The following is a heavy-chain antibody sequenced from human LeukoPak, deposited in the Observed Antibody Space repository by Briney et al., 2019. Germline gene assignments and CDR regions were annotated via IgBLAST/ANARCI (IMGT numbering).Heavy chain of an antibody. CDR2: IYTSGST. D-gene: IGHD3-22*01. CDR3: ARVGAWYYYDSSGYFDQYYFDY. Sequence: PSETLSLTCTVSGGSISSYYWSWIRQPAGKGLEWIGRIYTSGSTNYNPSLKSRVTMSVDTSKNQFSLKLSSVTAADTAVYYCARVGAWYYYDSSGYFDQYYFDYWGQGTLVTVSS. V-gene: IGHV4-4*07. CDR1: GGSISSYY. J-gene: IGHJ4*02.